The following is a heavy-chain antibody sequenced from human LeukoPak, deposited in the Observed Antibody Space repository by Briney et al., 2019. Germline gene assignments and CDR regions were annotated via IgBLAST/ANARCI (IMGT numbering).Heavy chain of an antibody. CDR2: FDPEDGET. D-gene: IGHD2-21*02. Sequence: GASVKVSCKVSGYTLTELSMHWVRQAPGKGLEWMGGFDPEDGETIYAQKFQGRVTMTEDTSTDTAYMELSSLRSEDTAVYYCATSSSVVVVTASFDYWGQGTLVTVSS. J-gene: IGHJ4*02. CDR1: GYTLTELS. V-gene: IGHV1-24*01. CDR3: ATSSSVVVVTASFDY.